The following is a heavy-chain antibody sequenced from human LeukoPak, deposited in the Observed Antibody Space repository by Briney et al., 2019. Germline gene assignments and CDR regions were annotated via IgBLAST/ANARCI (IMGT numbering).Heavy chain of an antibody. CDR2: ISGSGGST. CDR3: AKDPTPSGWYDNWFDP. Sequence: GGSLRLSCAASGFTFSNYAMSWVRQAPGKGLEWVSAISGSGGSTYYADSVKGRFTISRDNSKNTLYLQMNSLRAEDTAVYYCAKDPTPSGWYDNWFDPWGQGTLVTVSS. V-gene: IGHV3-23*01. D-gene: IGHD6-19*01. CDR1: GFTFSNYA. J-gene: IGHJ5*02.